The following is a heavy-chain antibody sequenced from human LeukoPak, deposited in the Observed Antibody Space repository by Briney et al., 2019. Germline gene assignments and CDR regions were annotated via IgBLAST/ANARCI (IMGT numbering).Heavy chain of an antibody. J-gene: IGHJ6*02. CDR1: GLTFSSYA. CDR2: ISGSGGST. D-gene: IGHD4-17*01. Sequence: GGSLRLSCAASGLTFSSYAMSWVRQAPGKGLEWVSAISGSGGSTYNADSVKGRFTISRDNSKNTLYLQMNSLRAEDTAVYYCAKNGDSPPSNWYYYYGMDVWGQGTTVTVSS. V-gene: IGHV3-23*01. CDR3: AKNGDSPPSNWYYYYGMDV.